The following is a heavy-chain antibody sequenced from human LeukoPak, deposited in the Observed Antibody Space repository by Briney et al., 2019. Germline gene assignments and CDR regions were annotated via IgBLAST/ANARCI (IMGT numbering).Heavy chain of an antibody. CDR1: GGSIGSGGYY. D-gene: IGHD5-12*01. CDR3: ARAKWLRLAPFDY. V-gene: IGHV4-31*03. J-gene: IGHJ4*02. CDR2: IYYSGST. Sequence: PSETLSLTCTVSGGSIGSGGYYWSWIRQHPGKGLEWIGYIYYSGSTYYNPSLKSRVTISVDTSKNQFSLKLSSVTAADTAVYYCARAKWLRLAPFDYWGQGTLVTVSS.